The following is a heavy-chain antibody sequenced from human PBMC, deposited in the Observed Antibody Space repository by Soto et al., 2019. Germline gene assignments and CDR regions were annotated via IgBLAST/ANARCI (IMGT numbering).Heavy chain of an antibody. Sequence: ASETLSLTCTVSGGSISSYYWNWIRQSPGKGLEWIGYIYYSGSTNYNPSLKSRVTISVDTSKNQFSLNLNSVTAADTAVYYCARAPVDYTYGLFDYWGQGTLVTVSS. CDR3: ARAPVDYTYGLFDY. CDR2: IYYSGST. D-gene: IGHD5-18*01. V-gene: IGHV4-59*01. CDR1: GGSISSYY. J-gene: IGHJ4*02.